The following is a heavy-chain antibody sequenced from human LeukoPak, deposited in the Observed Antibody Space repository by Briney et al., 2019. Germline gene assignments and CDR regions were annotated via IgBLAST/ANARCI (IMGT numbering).Heavy chain of an antibody. D-gene: IGHD2-15*01. Sequence: GESLKISCQGSGYSINNYWIGWVRQMPGKGLEWMGIIYPADSDIRYSPSFQGQVTISADKSISTTYLQWSSLKASDTAMYYCARQEYCSGGSCYTWFDPWGQGTLVTVSS. V-gene: IGHV5-51*01. CDR1: GYSINNYW. J-gene: IGHJ5*02. CDR2: IYPADSDI. CDR3: ARQEYCSGGSCYTWFDP.